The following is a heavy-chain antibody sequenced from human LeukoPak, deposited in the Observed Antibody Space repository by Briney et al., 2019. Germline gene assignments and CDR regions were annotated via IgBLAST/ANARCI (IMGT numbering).Heavy chain of an antibody. CDR2: ISGSGGST. Sequence: GGSLRLSCAASGFTFSSHAMSWVRQAPGKGLEWVSAISGSGGSTYYADSVKGRFTISRDNSKNTLYLQMNSLRAEDTAVYYCAISTVGRYFDWLPNAEYFQHWGQGTLVTVSS. D-gene: IGHD3-9*01. CDR3: AISTVGRYFDWLPNAEYFQH. J-gene: IGHJ1*01. CDR1: GFTFSSHA. V-gene: IGHV3-23*01.